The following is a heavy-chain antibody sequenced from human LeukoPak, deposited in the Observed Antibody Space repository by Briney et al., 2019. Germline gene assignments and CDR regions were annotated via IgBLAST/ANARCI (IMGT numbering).Heavy chain of an antibody. CDR2: ISGSGGST. CDR1: GFTFSSYA. CDR3: AISGAIRLWSLLAFNI. V-gene: IGHV3-23*01. J-gene: IGHJ3*02. Sequence: GGSLRLSCAASGFTFSSYAMSWVRQAPGKGLEWVSAISGSGGSTYYADSVKGRFTISRDNSKNTLYLQMNSLRAEDTAVYYCAISGAIRLWSLLAFNIGAQGKRVTVS. D-gene: IGHD5-18*01.